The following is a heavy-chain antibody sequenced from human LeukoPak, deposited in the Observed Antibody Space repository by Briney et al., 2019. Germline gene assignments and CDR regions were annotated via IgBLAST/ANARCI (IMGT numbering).Heavy chain of an antibody. D-gene: IGHD2-2*01. J-gene: IGHJ6*02. CDR1: GGSFSDYF. CDR2: INHSGRT. CDR3: ARDVVVVPAAIHYGMDV. V-gene: IGHV4-34*01. Sequence: PSETLSLTCAVYGGSFSDYFWGWIRQPPGKGLEWIGEINHSGRTYYNPSHKSRVTISVDTSKNQFSLNLSSVTAADTAVYYCARDVVVVPAAIHYGMDVWGQGTMVTVSS.